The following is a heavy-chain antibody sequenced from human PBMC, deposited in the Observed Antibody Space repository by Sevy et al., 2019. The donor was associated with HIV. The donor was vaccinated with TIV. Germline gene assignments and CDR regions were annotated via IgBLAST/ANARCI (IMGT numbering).Heavy chain of an antibody. J-gene: IGHJ6*02. Sequence: GGSLRLSCAASGFSFGDYAMHWVRQAPGKGLEWVSGISWNSVSLDYADSVKGRLTISRDNAKNSLFLQMNRLRSEDTALYYCAKDNRPATMSNSSYYYYYGMDVWGQGTTVTVSS. CDR1: GFSFGDYA. CDR3: AKDNRPATMSNSSYYYYYGMDV. D-gene: IGHD6-6*01. V-gene: IGHV3-9*01. CDR2: ISWNSVSL.